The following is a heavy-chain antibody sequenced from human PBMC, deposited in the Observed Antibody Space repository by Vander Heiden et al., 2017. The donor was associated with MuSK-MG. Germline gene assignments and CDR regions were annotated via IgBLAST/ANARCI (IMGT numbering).Heavy chain of an antibody. J-gene: IGHJ5*02. D-gene: IGHD3-16*02. CDR3: ARATRYYDYVWGSYRLNWFDP. Sequence: AQLQESGPGLVKPSVTLSLTCTVSGGSTSSYYWSGIRQPPGKGLEWNGYIYYSGGTSYNPSLKSGVTISVNTSKNQFSLKLSSVTAADTAVYYCARATRYYDYVWGSYRLNWFDPWGQGTLVTVSS. V-gene: IGHV4-59*01. CDR2: IYYSGGT. CDR1: GGSTSSYY.